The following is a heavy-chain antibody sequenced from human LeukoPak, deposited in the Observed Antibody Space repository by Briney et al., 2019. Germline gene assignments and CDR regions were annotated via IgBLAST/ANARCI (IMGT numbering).Heavy chain of an antibody. CDR1: GGTFSSYA. CDR2: IIPIFGTA. CDR3: ARERYSGYDGPFDY. V-gene: IGHV1-69*05. D-gene: IGHD5-12*01. J-gene: IGHJ4*02. Sequence: GASVKVSCKASGGTFSSYAISWVRQAPGQGLEWMGGIIPIFGTANYAQKFQGRVTITTDESTSTPYMELSSLRSEDTAVYYCARERYSGYDGPFDYWGQGTLVTVSS.